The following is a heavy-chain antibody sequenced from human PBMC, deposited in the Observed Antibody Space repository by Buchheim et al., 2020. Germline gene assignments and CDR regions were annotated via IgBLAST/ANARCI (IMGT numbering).Heavy chain of an antibody. D-gene: IGHD3-3*01. CDR3: ARGKFVDFWSGYPSVYGMDV. CDR2: IKQGGSEK. J-gene: IGHJ6*02. CDR1: GFTFSSYW. Sequence: EVQLVESGGGLVQPGGSLRLSCAASGFTFSSYWMNWVRQAPGKGLECVANIKQGGSEKYYVDSVKGRFTISRDNAKNSLYLQMNSLRAEDTAVYYCARGKFVDFWSGYPSVYGMDVWGQGTT. V-gene: IGHV3-7*01.